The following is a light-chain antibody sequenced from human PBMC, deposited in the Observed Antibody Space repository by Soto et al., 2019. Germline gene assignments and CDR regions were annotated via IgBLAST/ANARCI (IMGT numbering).Light chain of an antibody. Sequence: DIVMTQSPDSLAVPLGERATINCKSSQSILYSSNNRNYLTWYQQKPGQPPKLLIYWASTRESGVPDRFSGSESGTDFTLTISSLQAEDVAVYYCQQFYSPPLTFGGGTKVEIK. CDR1: QSILYSSNNRNY. V-gene: IGKV4-1*01. CDR2: WAS. J-gene: IGKJ4*01. CDR3: QQFYSPPLT.